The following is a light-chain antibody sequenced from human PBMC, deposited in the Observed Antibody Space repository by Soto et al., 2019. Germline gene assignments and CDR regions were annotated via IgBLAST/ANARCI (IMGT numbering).Light chain of an antibody. J-gene: IGLJ3*02. CDR1: SGSIASNY. V-gene: IGLV6-57*03. Sequence: NFMLTQPHSVSESPGKTVTISCTRSSGSIASNYVQWYQQRPGSAPTTVIYEDNQRPSGVPDWFSGSIDSSSNSASLTISGLKTEDEADYYCQSYDSSINWVFGGGTKLTVL. CDR3: QSYDSSINWV. CDR2: EDN.